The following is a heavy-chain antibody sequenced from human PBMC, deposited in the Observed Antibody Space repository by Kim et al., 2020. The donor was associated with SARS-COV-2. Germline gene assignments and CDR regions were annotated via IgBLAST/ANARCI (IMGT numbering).Heavy chain of an antibody. V-gene: IGHV3-33*01. CDR2: IWYDGSNK. J-gene: IGHJ2*01. Sequence: GGSLRLSCAASGFTFSSYGMHWVRQAPGKGLEWVAVIWYDGSNKYYADSVKGRFTISRDNSKNTLYLQMNSLRAGDTAVYYCARDNGYDSSGYYKAPNWYFDLWGRGTLVTVSS. D-gene: IGHD3-22*01. CDR1: GFTFSSYG. CDR3: ARDNGYDSSGYYKAPNWYFDL.